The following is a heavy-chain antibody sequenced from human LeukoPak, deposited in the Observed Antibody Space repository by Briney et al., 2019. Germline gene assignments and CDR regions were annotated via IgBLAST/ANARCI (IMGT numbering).Heavy chain of an antibody. CDR2: ISSSSSTI. J-gene: IGHJ3*01. V-gene: IGHV3-48*01. Sequence: GGFLRLSCAASGFTFSSYSMNRVRQAPGKGLEWVSYISSSSSTIYYADSVKGRFTISRDNAKNSLYLQMSSLRAEDTAVYYCAKDPNGDYIGAFDFWGQGTMVTVSS. D-gene: IGHD4-17*01. CDR1: GFTFSSYS. CDR3: AKDPNGDYIGAFDF.